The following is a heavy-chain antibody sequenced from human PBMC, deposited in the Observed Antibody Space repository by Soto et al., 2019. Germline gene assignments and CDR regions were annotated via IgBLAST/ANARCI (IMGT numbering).Heavy chain of an antibody. D-gene: IGHD3-16*02. CDR3: AKGVAFGGVIVIMDY. Sequence: EVQLVESGGGLVQPGRSLRLSCAASGFTFDDYAMHWVRQAPGKGLEWVSGISWNSGSIGYADSVKGRFTISRDNAKNSLYLQMNSLRAEDTALYYCAKGVAFGGVIVIMDYWGQGTLVTVSS. V-gene: IGHV3-9*01. CDR2: ISWNSGSI. CDR1: GFTFDDYA. J-gene: IGHJ4*02.